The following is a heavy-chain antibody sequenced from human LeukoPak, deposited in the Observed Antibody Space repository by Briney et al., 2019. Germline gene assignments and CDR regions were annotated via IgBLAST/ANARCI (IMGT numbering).Heavy chain of an antibody. CDR1: GGSFSGYY. J-gene: IGHJ4*02. Sequence: SETLSLTCAVYGGSFSGYYWSWIRQPPGKGREWIGEINHSGSTNYNPSLKSRVTISVDTSKNQFSLKLSSVTAADTAVYYCARGDVTAAGYDYWGQGTLVTVSS. CDR3: ARGDVTAAGYDY. V-gene: IGHV4-34*01. D-gene: IGHD6-13*01. CDR2: INHSGST.